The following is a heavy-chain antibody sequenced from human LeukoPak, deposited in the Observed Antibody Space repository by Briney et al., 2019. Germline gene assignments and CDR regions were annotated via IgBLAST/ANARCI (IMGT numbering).Heavy chain of an antibody. CDR3: STEDKYCTTSTCGDS. V-gene: IGHV1-2*02. CDR1: GYTFSDFY. Sequence: ASVKVSCKTSGYTFSDFYLHWVRQAPGQGLEWMGYIIPNSGGTTYAQKFQGRVTMTRDTSISAAYLDLSGLRSDDTAVYYCSTEDKYCTTSTCGDSWGQGTLVTVSS. J-gene: IGHJ4*02. CDR2: IIPNSGGT. D-gene: IGHD2/OR15-2a*01.